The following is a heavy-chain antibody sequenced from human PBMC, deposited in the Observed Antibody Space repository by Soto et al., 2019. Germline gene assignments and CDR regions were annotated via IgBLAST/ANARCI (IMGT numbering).Heavy chain of an antibody. J-gene: IGHJ4*02. D-gene: IGHD3-22*01. CDR1: GYTFTGYG. CDR2: ISGYNGNT. CDR3: ARDHTYYDSRGIFDY. V-gene: IGHV1-18*04. Sequence: ASVKVSCKASGYTFTGYGISWLRQAPGQGLEWMGWISGYNGNTNYAQKFQGSVTMTTDTSTSTAYMELRSLRSDDTAVYYCARDHTYYDSRGIFDYWGQGTLVTVYS.